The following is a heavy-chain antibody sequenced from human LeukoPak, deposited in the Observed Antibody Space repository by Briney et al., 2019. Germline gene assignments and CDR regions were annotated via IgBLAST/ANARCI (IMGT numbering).Heavy chain of an antibody. Sequence: ASVKVSCKASGYTFTDYYMHWVRQAPGQRLEWMGWINPNSGDTKYAQKFQDRVTMTRDTSISTAYVELSRLTSDDTAVYHCARGSALQGSRFPFAYWGQGTLVTVSS. CDR3: ARGSALQGSRFPFAY. CDR2: INPNSGDT. D-gene: IGHD4-11*01. J-gene: IGHJ4*02. V-gene: IGHV1-2*02. CDR1: GYTFTDYY.